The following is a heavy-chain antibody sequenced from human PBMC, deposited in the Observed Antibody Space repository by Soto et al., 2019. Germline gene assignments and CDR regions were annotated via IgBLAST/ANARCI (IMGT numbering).Heavy chain of an antibody. Sequence: QVQLVESGGGVVQPGTSLRLSCAASGFPFSRCAMHWVRQAPGKGLEWVAVIIYDGIDKYYADSVQGRFTISRDNSKNTLYLQMNSLRPEDTAVYYCAAELGNSGYDGHDYWGQGTLVTVSS. CDR2: IIYDGIDK. CDR3: AAELGNSGYDGHDY. D-gene: IGHD5-12*01. CDR1: GFPFSRCA. J-gene: IGHJ4*02. V-gene: IGHV3-30-3*01.